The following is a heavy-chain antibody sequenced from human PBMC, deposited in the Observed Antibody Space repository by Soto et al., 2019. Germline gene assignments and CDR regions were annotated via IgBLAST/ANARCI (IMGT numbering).Heavy chain of an antibody. CDR3: ARGARWEVVSPLITRDVFDA. D-gene: IGHD1-26*01. CDR1: GYTFTSFA. V-gene: IGHV1-18*01. Sequence: QVRLVQSGAEVKKPGASVKVSCKASGYTFTSFAITWVRQAPGQGLEWMGWISGDNGNKNLEQKFQGRLTMTADTSTRTGTMERGSLRPGDTAVYYCARGARWEVVSPLITRDVFDAWGQGTRVTVSS. CDR2: ISGDNGNK. J-gene: IGHJ3*01.